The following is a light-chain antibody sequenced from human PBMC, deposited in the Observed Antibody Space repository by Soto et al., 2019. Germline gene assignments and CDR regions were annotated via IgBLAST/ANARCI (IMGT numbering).Light chain of an antibody. V-gene: IGKV1-39*01. Sequence: DIQMIQSPSSLSASVGDRVTITCRASQSISSYLNWYQHKPGKAPKLLIYAASSLQSGVPSRFSGSGSGTDFTLTISSLQPEDFATYYCQQSYSSLTFGGGTKVEIK. CDR3: QQSYSSLT. CDR1: QSISSY. CDR2: AAS. J-gene: IGKJ4*01.